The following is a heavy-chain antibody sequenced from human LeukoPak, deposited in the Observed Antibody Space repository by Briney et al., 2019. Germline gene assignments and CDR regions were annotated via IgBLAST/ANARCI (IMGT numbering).Heavy chain of an antibody. Sequence: ASVKVSCKASGYTFTSYGISWVRQAPGQGLEWMGWISAYNGNTNYAQKLQGRVTMTTDTSTNTAYMELRSLRSDDTAVYYCARDVGGGYCSGGSCYPGANWFDPWGQGTLVTVSS. CDR1: GYTFTSYG. D-gene: IGHD2-15*01. CDR2: ISAYNGNT. J-gene: IGHJ5*02. V-gene: IGHV1-18*04. CDR3: ARDVGGGYCSGGSCYPGANWFDP.